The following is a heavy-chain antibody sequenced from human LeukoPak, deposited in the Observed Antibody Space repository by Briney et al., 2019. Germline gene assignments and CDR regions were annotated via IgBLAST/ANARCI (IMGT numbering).Heavy chain of an antibody. CDR1: GFTFSSYN. V-gene: IGHV3-21*01. D-gene: IGHD5-12*01. CDR3: ARDRAPYSGYDSYGALDY. Sequence: PGGSLRPSCAASGFTFSSYNMNWVRQAPGKGLEWVSSISSSSSYIYYADSVKGRFTISRDNAKNSLYLQMNSLRAEDTAVYYCARDRAPYSGYDSYGALDYWGQGTLVTVSS. J-gene: IGHJ4*02. CDR2: ISSSSSYI.